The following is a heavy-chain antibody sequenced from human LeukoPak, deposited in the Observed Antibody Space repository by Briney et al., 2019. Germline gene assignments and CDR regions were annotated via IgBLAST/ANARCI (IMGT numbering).Heavy chain of an antibody. V-gene: IGHV3-30*04. CDR2: VAYDGSNK. CDR3: ATIGDRRTGELYRIDY. Sequence: PGRSLRLSCAASGFTFSNYAMHWVRHAPGKGLEWVAVVAYDGSNKYYADSVKGRFTISRDNSKNTLYLQMNSLRAEDAAKYYCATIGDRRTGELYRIDYWRQGTLVTVSS. CDR1: GFTFSNYA. J-gene: IGHJ4*02. D-gene: IGHD7-27*01.